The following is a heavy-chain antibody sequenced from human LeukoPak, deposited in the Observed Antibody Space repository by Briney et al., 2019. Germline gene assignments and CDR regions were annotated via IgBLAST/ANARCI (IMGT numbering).Heavy chain of an antibody. CDR3: AKDQVEYSMDV. V-gene: IGHV3-30*18. Sequence: TGGSLRLSCAASGFTFSSYGMHWVRQAPGKGLEWVAVISYGGSNKYYADSVKGRFTISRDNSKNTLYLQMNSLRAEDTAVYYCAKDQVEYSMDVWGQGTTVTVSS. CDR1: GFTFSSYG. J-gene: IGHJ6*02. CDR2: ISYGGSNK. D-gene: IGHD2/OR15-2a*01.